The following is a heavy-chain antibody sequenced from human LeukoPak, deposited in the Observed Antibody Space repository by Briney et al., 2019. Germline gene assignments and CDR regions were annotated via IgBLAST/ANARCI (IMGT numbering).Heavy chain of an antibody. V-gene: IGHV4-31*03. CDR3: ARAGADFWSGITYYFDY. CDR2: IYYSGST. Sequence: TLSLTCTVSGGSISSGGYYWSWIRQHPGKGLEWIGYIYYSGSTYYNPSLKSRVTISVDRSKNQFSLKLSSVTAADTAVYYCARAGADFWSGITYYFDYWGQGTLVTVSS. D-gene: IGHD3-3*01. J-gene: IGHJ4*02. CDR1: GGSISSGGYY.